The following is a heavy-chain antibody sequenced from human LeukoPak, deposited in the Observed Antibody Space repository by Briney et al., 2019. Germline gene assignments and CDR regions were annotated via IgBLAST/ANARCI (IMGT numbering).Heavy chain of an antibody. D-gene: IGHD1-26*01. Sequence: PGVSLRLSCAASGFTFSNAWMSWVRQAPGKGLEWVGRIKSKTDGGTTDYAAPVKGRFTISRDDSKNTLYLQMNSLKTEDTAVYYCTTEDSSPLVGATDFDYWGQGTLVTVSS. CDR2: IKSKTDGGTT. V-gene: IGHV3-15*01. J-gene: IGHJ4*02. CDR1: GFTFSNAW. CDR3: TTEDSSPLVGATDFDY.